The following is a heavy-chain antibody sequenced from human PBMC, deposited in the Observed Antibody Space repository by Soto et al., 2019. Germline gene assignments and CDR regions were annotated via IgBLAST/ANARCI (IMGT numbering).Heavy chain of an antibody. CDR2: ISYDGSNK. V-gene: IGHV3-30*18. J-gene: IGHJ5*02. CDR3: AKVGGAVAGSVGWFDP. Sequence: QVQLVESGGGVVQPGRSLRLSCAASGFTFSSYGMHWVRQAPGKGLEWVAVISYDGSNKYYADSVKGRFTISRDNSKNTLYLQMNSQRAEDTAVYYCAKVGGAVAGSVGWFDPWGQGTLVTVSS. D-gene: IGHD6-19*01. CDR1: GFTFSSYG.